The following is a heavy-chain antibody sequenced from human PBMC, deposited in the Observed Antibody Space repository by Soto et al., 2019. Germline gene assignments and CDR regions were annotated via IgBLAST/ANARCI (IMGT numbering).Heavy chain of an antibody. CDR2: IIPILGIA. D-gene: IGHD3-10*01. J-gene: IGHJ6*02. CDR1: GYTFTSYA. CDR3: ARDSLVRGDHYGMDV. Sequence: SVKVSCKASGYTFTSYAMHWVRQAPGQGLEWMGRIIPILGIANYAQKFQGRVTITADKSTSTAYMELSSLRSEDTAVYYCARDSLVRGDHYGMDVWGQGTTVTVSS. V-gene: IGHV1-69*04.